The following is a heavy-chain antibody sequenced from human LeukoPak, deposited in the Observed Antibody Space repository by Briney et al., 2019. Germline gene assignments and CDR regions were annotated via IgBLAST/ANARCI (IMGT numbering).Heavy chain of an antibody. D-gene: IGHD2-15*01. Sequence: SETLSLTCTVSGGSISSYYWSWIRQPPGKGLEWIGYIYYSGSTNYNPSLKSRVTISVDTSKNQFSLKLSSVTAADTAVYYCARVDVVVVVAATSPNNWFDPWGQGTLVTVSS. CDR1: GGSISSYY. CDR3: ARVDVVVVVAATSPNNWFDP. V-gene: IGHV4-59*12. J-gene: IGHJ5*02. CDR2: IYYSGST.